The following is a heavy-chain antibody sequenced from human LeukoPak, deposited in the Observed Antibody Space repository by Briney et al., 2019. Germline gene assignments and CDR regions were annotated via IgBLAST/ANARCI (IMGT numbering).Heavy chain of an antibody. CDR3: AKHIDPHYYGSGSYYDY. CDR1: GFTFSSYA. D-gene: IGHD3-10*01. J-gene: IGHJ4*02. V-gene: IGHV3-30*04. Sequence: GGSLRLSCAASGFTFSSYAMHWVRQAPGKGLEWVAVISYDGSNKYYADSVKGRFTISRDNAKNSLYLQMNSLRVEDTALYYCAKHIDPHYYGSGSYYDYWGQGTLVTVSS. CDR2: ISYDGSNK.